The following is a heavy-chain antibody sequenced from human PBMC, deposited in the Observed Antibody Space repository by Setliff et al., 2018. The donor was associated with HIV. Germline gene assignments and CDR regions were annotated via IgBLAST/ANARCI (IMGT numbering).Heavy chain of an antibody. J-gene: IGHJ3*02. CDR2: INYDESSE. V-gene: IGHV3-30*02. D-gene: IGHD1-7*01. CDR1: GFTFSAHG. Sequence: PGGSLRLSCAASGFTFSAHGMHWVRQAPGKGLEWVAFINYDESSEYYVDSVKGRVTISRDNSKNTVDLQMNSLRAEDTAVYYCAKDGDYSNWDYDVFDIWGQGTMVTVSS. CDR3: AKDGDYSNWDYDVFDI.